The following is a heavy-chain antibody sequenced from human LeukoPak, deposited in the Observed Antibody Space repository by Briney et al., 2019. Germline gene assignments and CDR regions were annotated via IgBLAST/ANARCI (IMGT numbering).Heavy chain of an antibody. CDR1: GFTFSSYA. D-gene: IGHD3-3*01. Sequence: GGSLRLSCAASGFTFSSYAMSWVRQAPGKGLEWVSAISGSGGSTYYADSVKGRFTISRDNSKNTLYLQMNSLRAEDTAVYYCAKDPRTYYDFWSGYSGFDYWGQGTLVTVSS. CDR3: AKDPRTYYDFWSGYSGFDY. V-gene: IGHV3-23*01. CDR2: ISGSGGST. J-gene: IGHJ4*02.